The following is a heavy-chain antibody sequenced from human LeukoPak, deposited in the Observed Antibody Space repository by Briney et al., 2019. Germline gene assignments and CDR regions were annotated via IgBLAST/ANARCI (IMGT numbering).Heavy chain of an antibody. CDR2: IYYSGRP. CDR3: AGSSQPLVTFGY. Sequence: SETLSLTCTLSADSISSYYSSCIRHPPGKRLEWIGYIYYSGRPNYNLSLKSRVTISVDSFKMHCPRALSSVADADAGVYSCAGSSQPLVTFGYWGQGTMVTVSS. CDR1: ADSISSYY. V-gene: IGHV4-59*08. J-gene: IGHJ4*01. D-gene: IGHD4-23*01.